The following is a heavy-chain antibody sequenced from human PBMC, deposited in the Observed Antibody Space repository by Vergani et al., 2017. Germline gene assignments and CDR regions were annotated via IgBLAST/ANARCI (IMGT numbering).Heavy chain of an antibody. D-gene: IGHD6-13*01. J-gene: IGHJ3*02. V-gene: IGHV1-18*01. Sequence: QAQVVQSGDEVKKPGASVKVSCKASGYTFSSYSISWVRQAPGQGLEWMGWISAYNGNTNYAQKVQGRVTMTTDTSTTTAYMELRSRRSDDTAVYYCARGGSSSWFRGAFDIWGQGTMVTVSS. CDR2: ISAYNGNT. CDR3: ARGGSSSWFRGAFDI. CDR1: GYTFSSYS.